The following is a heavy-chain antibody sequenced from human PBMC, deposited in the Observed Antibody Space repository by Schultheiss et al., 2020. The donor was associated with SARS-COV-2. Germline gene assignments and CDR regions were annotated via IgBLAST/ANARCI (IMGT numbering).Heavy chain of an antibody. Sequence: GGSLRLSCAASGFTFSSYALHWVRRAPGKGLEWVSAISGSGGSTYYADSVKGRFTISRDNSKNTLYLQMNSLRAEDTALYYCTKAADGSGTYSDYWGQGTLVTVSS. CDR2: ISGSGGST. D-gene: IGHD3-10*01. CDR1: GFTFSSYA. V-gene: IGHV3-23*01. J-gene: IGHJ4*02. CDR3: TKAADGSGTYSDY.